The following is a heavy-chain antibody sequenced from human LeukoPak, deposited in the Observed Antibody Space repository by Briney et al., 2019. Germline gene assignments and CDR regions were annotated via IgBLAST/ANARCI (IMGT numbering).Heavy chain of an antibody. CDR2: ISSSSSYI. J-gene: IGHJ6*02. D-gene: IGHD2-21*02. Sequence: GGSLRLSCAASGFTLSSYSMNWVRQAPGKGLEWVSSISSSSSYIYYADSVKGRFTISRDNAKNSLYLQMNSLRAEDTAVYYCARDPGVYCGGDCSPNYYYYGMDVWGQGTTVTVSS. CDR3: ARDPGVYCGGDCSPNYYYYGMDV. V-gene: IGHV3-21*01. CDR1: GFTLSSYS.